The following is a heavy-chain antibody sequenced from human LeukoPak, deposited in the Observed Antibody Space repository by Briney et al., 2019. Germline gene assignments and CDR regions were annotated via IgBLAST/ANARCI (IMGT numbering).Heavy chain of an antibody. Sequence: GRSLRLSCAASGFTFDDYAMHWVRQAPGKGLEWVSGTSWNSGSIGYADSVKGRFTISRDNAKNSLYLQMNSLRVEDTALYYCAKDFYRLGEFDAFDNWGQGTMVTVSS. CDR2: TSWNSGSI. CDR1: GFTFDDYA. V-gene: IGHV3-9*01. J-gene: IGHJ3*02. CDR3: AKDFYRLGEFDAFDN. D-gene: IGHD3-16*01.